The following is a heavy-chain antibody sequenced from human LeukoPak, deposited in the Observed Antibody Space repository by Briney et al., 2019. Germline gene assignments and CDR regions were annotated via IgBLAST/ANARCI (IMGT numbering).Heavy chain of an antibody. J-gene: IGHJ5*02. D-gene: IGHD1-1*01. CDR2: IWYDGSNK. V-gene: IGHV3-33*08. CDR3: ARVQLEYNWFDP. CDR1: GFTFSSYG. Sequence: GGSLRLSCAASGFTFSSYGMHWVRQAPGKGLEWVAVIWYDGSNKYYADSVKGRFTVSRDNSKNTLYLQMNSLRAEDTAVYYCARVQLEYNWFDPWGQGTLVTVSS.